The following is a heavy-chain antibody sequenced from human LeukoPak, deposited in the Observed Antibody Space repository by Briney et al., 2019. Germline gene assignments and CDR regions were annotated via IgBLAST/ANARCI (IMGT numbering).Heavy chain of an antibody. J-gene: IGHJ6*02. CDR2: IVVGSGNT. CDR3: AAIDRPYYYYGMDV. CDR1: GFTFTSSA. Sequence: GTSVKVSFKASGFTFTSSAMQWVRQARGQRLEWIGWIVVGSGNTNYAQKFQERLTITRDMSTSTAYMELSSLRSEDTAVYYCAAIDRPYYYYGMDVWGQGTTVTVSS. V-gene: IGHV1-58*02.